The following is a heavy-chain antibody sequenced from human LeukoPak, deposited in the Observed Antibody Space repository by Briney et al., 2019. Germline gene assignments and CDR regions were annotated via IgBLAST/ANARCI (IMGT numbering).Heavy chain of an antibody. CDR1: GFSFSSYA. V-gene: IGHV3-23*01. Sequence: GGSLRVSCAASGFSFSSYAMTWVRQAPGKGLEWVSAISASDGSTYYADSVKGRFTISRDNSKSTLYLQMNSLRAEDTAVYYCAKAYGSGSFLPNDYWGQGTLVTVSS. CDR2: ISASDGST. D-gene: IGHD3-10*01. J-gene: IGHJ4*02. CDR3: AKAYGSGSFLPNDY.